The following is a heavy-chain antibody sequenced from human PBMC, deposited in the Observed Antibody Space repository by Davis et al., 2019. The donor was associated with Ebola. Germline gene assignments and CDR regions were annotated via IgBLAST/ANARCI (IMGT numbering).Heavy chain of an antibody. CDR1: GYTFTGYY. V-gene: IGHV1-2*02. CDR2: INPNSGGT. Sequence: ASVKVSCKASGYTFTGYYMHWVRQAPGQGLEWMGWINPNSGGTNYAQKFQGRVTMTRDTSISTAYMELSRLRSDDTAVYYCARASRFLEWLKAGGWFDPWGQGTLVTVSS. CDR3: ARASRFLEWLKAGGWFDP. D-gene: IGHD3-3*01. J-gene: IGHJ5*02.